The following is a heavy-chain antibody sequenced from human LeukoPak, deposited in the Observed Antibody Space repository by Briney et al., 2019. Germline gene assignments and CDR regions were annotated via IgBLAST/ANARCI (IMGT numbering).Heavy chain of an antibody. V-gene: IGHV1-18*04. J-gene: IGHJ5*02. CDR3: ARDIDSGYDSLWNWFDP. CDR2: ISAYNGNT. Sequence: ASVKVSCKASGYTFTSYGINWVRQAPGQGLEWMGWISAYNGNTNYAQKFQGRVTMTTDTSTSTAYMELRSLRSDDTAVYYCARDIDSGYDSLWNWFDPWGQGTRVTVSS. CDR1: GYTFTSYG. D-gene: IGHD5-12*01.